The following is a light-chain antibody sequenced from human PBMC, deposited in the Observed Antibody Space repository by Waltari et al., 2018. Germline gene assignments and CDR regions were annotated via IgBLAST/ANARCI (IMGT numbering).Light chain of an antibody. CDR3: CSYAEASLLANSYV. J-gene: IGLJ1*01. Sequence: HSALTQPASVSGSPGQSVTISCTGTHSDVGSFHLVSRYPHHPGKAPKPMIYEVTKRPSGVSYRFSGSKSGNTASLTISGLQAEDEADYYCCSYAEASLLANSYVFGTGTKVTVL. CDR1: HSDVGSFHL. CDR2: EVT. V-gene: IGLV2-23*02.